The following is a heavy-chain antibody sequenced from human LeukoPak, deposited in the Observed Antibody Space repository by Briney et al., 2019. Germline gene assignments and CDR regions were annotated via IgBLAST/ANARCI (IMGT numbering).Heavy chain of an antibody. J-gene: IGHJ5*02. Sequence: SETLSLTCAVYGGSFSGYYWSWIRQPPGKGLEWFGEINHSGSTNYNPSLKSRVTISVDTSKNQFSLKLSSVTAADTAVYYCARGGRIWSGFNWFDPWGQGTLVTVSS. D-gene: IGHD3-3*01. V-gene: IGHV4-34*01. CDR1: GGSFSGYY. CDR2: INHSGST. CDR3: ARGGRIWSGFNWFDP.